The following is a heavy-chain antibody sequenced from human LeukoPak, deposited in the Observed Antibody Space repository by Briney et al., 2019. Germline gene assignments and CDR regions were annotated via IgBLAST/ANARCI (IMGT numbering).Heavy chain of an antibody. CDR3: AKGNGENYYDSSGYYF. J-gene: IGHJ4*02. D-gene: IGHD3-22*01. V-gene: IGHV3-23*01. CDR2: LSGSGGNT. CDR1: RFTSSSYA. Sequence: PGGSLRLSSAASRFTSSSYAMNSVPQAPGKGLEWGSALSGSGGNTNYADSVKGRFTISRDNSKNTLYLQMNSLRAEDTAVYYCAKGNGENYYDSSGYYFWGQGTLVTVSS.